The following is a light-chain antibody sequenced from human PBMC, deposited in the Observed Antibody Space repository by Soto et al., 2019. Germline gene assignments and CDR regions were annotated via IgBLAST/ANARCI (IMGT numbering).Light chain of an antibody. CDR3: QQSYSTPT. Sequence: DIQMTQSPSSLSASVGDRVTITCLTSQSVSIYVNWYQQKPGQAPILLIYASSSLQSGVPSRFSGSGSGTDFTLTISSLEPEDFATYYCQQSYSTPTFGQGTKVEIK. CDR1: QSVSIY. J-gene: IGKJ2*01. V-gene: IGKV1-39*01. CDR2: ASS.